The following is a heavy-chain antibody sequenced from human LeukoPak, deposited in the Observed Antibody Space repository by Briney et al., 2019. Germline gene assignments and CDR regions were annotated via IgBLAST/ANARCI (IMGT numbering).Heavy chain of an antibody. Sequence: NPSETLSLTCTVSGGSISSYYWSWIRQPPGKGLEWIGYIYYSGSTNYNPSLKSRVTISVDTSKNQFSLKLSSVTAADTAVYYCARHVFSSSGYYPHFDYWGQGTLVTVSS. J-gene: IGHJ4*02. CDR3: ARHVFSSSGYYPHFDY. CDR1: GGSISSYY. V-gene: IGHV4-59*08. CDR2: IYYSGST. D-gene: IGHD3-22*01.